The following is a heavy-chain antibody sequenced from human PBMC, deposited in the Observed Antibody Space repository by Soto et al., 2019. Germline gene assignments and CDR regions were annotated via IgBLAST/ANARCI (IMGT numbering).Heavy chain of an antibody. V-gene: IGHV4-61*01. Sequence: SETLSLTCTVSGGSVSSGSYYWSWIRQPPGKGLEWIRYIYYSGSTNYNPSLKSRVTISVDTSKNQFSLKLSSVTAADTAVYYCAREVVVAATPGRYYYYYYGMDVWGQGTTVTVSS. CDR2: IYYSGST. J-gene: IGHJ6*02. D-gene: IGHD2-15*01. CDR1: GGSVSSGSYY. CDR3: AREVVVAATPGRYYYYYYGMDV.